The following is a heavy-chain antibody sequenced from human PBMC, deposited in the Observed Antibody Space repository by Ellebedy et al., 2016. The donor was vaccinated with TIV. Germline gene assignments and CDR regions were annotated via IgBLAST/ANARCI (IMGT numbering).Heavy chain of an antibody. D-gene: IGHD6-6*01. J-gene: IGHJ4*02. Sequence: GGSLRLXXAASGFSFSDFGMNWARLAPGKGLEWLSYISSDITTTYYADSVRGRFIISRDNAKNSLYLQMNSLRADDTAMYYCAKNRPGSRTSPFDTWGQGTLVTVSS. CDR2: ISSDITTT. V-gene: IGHV3-48*01. CDR1: GFSFSDFG. CDR3: AKNRPGSRTSPFDT.